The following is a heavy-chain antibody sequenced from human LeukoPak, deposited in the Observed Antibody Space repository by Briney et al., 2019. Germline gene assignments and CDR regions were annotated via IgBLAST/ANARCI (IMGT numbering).Heavy chain of an antibody. CDR1: GDSFSTSSYY. CDR3: ERHNDGSGSHDY. V-gene: IGHV4-39*01. D-gene: IGHD1-26*01. CDR2: DYYSGSS. Sequence: SETLCLTCTVSGDSFSTSSYYWGWIRQPPGKGLEWIGSDYYSGSSYYNPSLKSRATMSVDTSKNQFSLMLSSLSAAATAVYYCERHNDGSGSHDYWGQATLVTASS. J-gene: IGHJ4*02.